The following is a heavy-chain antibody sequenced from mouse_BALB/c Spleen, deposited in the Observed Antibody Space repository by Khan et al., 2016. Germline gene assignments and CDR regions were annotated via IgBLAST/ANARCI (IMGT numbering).Heavy chain of an antibody. CDR3: ARGAY. Sequence: QVQLQQSGAELMKPGAPVKISCKASGYTFSRYWIEWIKERPGHGLEWIGEILPGTDSNNYNDKFKGKAAFTAESSSRTAYIRLKSLTAENSAVYYCARGAYWGQGTLVTVSA. CDR1: GYTFSRYW. V-gene: IGHV1-9*01. J-gene: IGHJ3*01. CDR2: ILPGTDSN.